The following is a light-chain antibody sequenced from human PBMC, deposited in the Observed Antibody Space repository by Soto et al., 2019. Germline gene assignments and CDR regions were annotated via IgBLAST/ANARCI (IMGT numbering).Light chain of an antibody. CDR2: GAS. Sequence: EIVMTQSPATLSVSPGERATLSCRASQSVSSNLAWYQQKPGQAPRLLIYGASTRATGIPARFSGSGSGTEFTLIISSLQSEDFAVYYCQQYNNWTLTFGGGTKV. V-gene: IGKV3-15*01. J-gene: IGKJ4*01. CDR3: QQYNNWTLT. CDR1: QSVSSN.